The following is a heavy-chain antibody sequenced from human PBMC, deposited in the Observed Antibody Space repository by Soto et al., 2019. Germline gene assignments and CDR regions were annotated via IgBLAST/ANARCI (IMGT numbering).Heavy chain of an antibody. D-gene: IGHD6-19*01. CDR3: ARVNQGLGIIDY. Sequence: ASVKVSCKASGYTFTSYDINWVRQATGQGLEWMGWMNPNSGNTGYAQKFQGRVTMTRNTSISTAYMELSSLRSEDTAVYYCARVNQGLGIIDYWGQGTLVTVSS. CDR1: GYTFTSYD. CDR2: MNPNSGNT. J-gene: IGHJ4*02. V-gene: IGHV1-8*01.